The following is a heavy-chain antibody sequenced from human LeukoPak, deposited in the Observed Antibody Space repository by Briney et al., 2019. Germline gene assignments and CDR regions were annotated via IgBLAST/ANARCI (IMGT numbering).Heavy chain of an antibody. CDR3: ARTNTKRIAAAGTNPYYYYYMDV. D-gene: IGHD6-13*01. V-gene: IGHV7-4-1*02. CDR1: GYTFTSYA. J-gene: IGHJ6*03. CDR2: INTNTGNP. Sequence: ASVKVSCKASGYTFTSYAMNWVRRAPGQGLEWMGWINTNTGNPTYAQGFTGRFVFSLDTSVSTAYLQISSLKAEDTAVYYCARTNTKRIAAAGTNPYYYYYMDVWGKGTTVTVSS.